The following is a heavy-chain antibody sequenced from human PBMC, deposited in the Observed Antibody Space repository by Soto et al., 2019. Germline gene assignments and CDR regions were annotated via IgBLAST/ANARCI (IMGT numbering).Heavy chain of an antibody. J-gene: IGHJ4*02. CDR2: ISAYNGNT. CDR3: ARITDAIFGVVIIDY. Sequence: ASVKVSCKASGYTFTSYGISWVRQAPGQGLEWMGWISAYNGNTNYAQKLQGRVTMTTDTSTSTAYVELRSLRSDDTAVYYCARITDAIFGVVIIDYWGQGTQVTVSS. D-gene: IGHD3-3*01. V-gene: IGHV1-18*01. CDR1: GYTFTSYG.